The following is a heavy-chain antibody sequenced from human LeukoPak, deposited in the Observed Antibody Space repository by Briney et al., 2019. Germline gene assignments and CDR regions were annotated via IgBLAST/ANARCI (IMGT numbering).Heavy chain of an antibody. D-gene: IGHD3-10*01. V-gene: IGHV1-8*01. Sequence: ASVKVSCKASGYTFTSYDINWVRQATGQGLEWMGWMNPNSGNTGYAQKFQGRVTMTRNTSISTAYMELSSLRSEDTAVYYCARGGYYYGSGSYNFDYRGQGTLVTVSS. CDR2: MNPNSGNT. J-gene: IGHJ4*02. CDR3: ARGGYYYGSGSYNFDY. CDR1: GYTFTSYD.